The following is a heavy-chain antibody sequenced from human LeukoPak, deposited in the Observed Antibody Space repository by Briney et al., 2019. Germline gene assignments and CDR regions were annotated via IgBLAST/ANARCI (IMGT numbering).Heavy chain of an antibody. D-gene: IGHD5-18*01. CDR3: ARTGGYSYGYRAFDI. J-gene: IGHJ3*02. Sequence: ASVKVSCKPSGYTLTGYYMHWVRQAPGQGLEWMGWINPNSGGTNYAQKFQGRVTMTRDTSISTAHMELSRLRSDDTAVYYCARTGGYSYGYRAFDIWGQGTMVTVSS. V-gene: IGHV1-2*02. CDR2: INPNSGGT. CDR1: GYTLTGYY.